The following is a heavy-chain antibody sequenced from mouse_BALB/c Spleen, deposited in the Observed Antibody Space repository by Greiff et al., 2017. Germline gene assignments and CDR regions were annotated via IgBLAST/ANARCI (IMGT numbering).Heavy chain of an antibody. CDR3: ARKGLPYAMDY. J-gene: IGHJ4*01. CDR1: GYTFTDYY. CDR2: IYPGSGNT. D-gene: IGHD2-2*01. Sequence: LVESGAELARPGASVKLSCKASGYTFTDYYINWVKQRTGQGLEWIGEIYPGSGNTYYNEKFKGKATLTADKSSSTAYMQLSSLTSEDSAVYFCARKGLPYAMDYWGQGTSVTVSS. V-gene: IGHV1-77*01.